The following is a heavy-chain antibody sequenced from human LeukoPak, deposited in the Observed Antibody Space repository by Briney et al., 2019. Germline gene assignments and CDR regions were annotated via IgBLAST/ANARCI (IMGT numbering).Heavy chain of an antibody. CDR2: IRSKAYGGTT. CDR3: TRGTAGSSSWY. V-gene: IGHV3-49*04. CDR1: GFTFGDYA. D-gene: IGHD6-13*01. Sequence: GGSLRLSCTASGFTFGDYAMSWVRQAPGKGLEWVGFIRSKAYGGTTEYAASVKGRFTISRDDSKSIAYLQMNSLKTEDTAVYYCTRGTAGSSSWYWGQGTLVTVSS. J-gene: IGHJ4*02.